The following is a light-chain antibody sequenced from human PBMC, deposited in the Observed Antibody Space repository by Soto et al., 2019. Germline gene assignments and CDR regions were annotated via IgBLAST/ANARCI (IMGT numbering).Light chain of an antibody. Sequence: ETVMTQSPATLSVSPGERATLSCRASPSVTNFLAWYQQKPGQAPRLLIYGAFNRANGIPARFSGSGSGTDLTLTISSLEPEDSAVYYCQQRNVWPTVTFGQGTRLEIK. CDR2: GAF. CDR1: PSVTNF. V-gene: IGKV3-11*01. J-gene: IGKJ5*01. CDR3: QQRNVWPTVT.